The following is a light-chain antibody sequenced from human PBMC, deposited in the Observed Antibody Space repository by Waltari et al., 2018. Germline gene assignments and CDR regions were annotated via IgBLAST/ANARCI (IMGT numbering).Light chain of an antibody. J-gene: IGLJ1*01. Sequence: QSALTQPASVSGSPGQSVTISSTVTSSDVGSYHLVSWYQHHPGKAPKLMIYEANKRPSGVSNRFSGSKSGITASLTISGLQAEDEADYYCCSYAGTITPYVFGSGTKVTVL. CDR2: EAN. CDR3: CSYAGTITPYV. CDR1: SSDVGSYHL. V-gene: IGLV2-23*01.